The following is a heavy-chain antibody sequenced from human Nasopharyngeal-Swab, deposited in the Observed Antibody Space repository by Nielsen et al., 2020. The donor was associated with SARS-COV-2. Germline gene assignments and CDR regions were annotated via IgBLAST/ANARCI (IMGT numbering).Heavy chain of an antibody. D-gene: IGHD2-15*01. Sequence: GESLKISCAASGFTFSSYAMSWVRQAPGKGLEWVSAISGSGGSTYYADSVKGRFTISRDNSKNTLYLKMNSLRAEDTAVYYCALDIVVVVAAILPRFDYWGQGTLVTVSS. CDR2: ISGSGGST. CDR1: GFTFSSYA. CDR3: ALDIVVVVAAILPRFDY. J-gene: IGHJ4*02. V-gene: IGHV3-23*01.